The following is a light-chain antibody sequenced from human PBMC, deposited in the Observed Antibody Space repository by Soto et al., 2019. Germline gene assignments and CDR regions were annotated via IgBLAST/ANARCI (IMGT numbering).Light chain of an antibody. CDR2: GAS. CDR3: QQYGSSRT. Sequence: EIGLTQSPATLSLSPGERATLSCRASQSVNSRLAWYQHKPGQAPRLLIYGASNRATGIPDRFSGSGSGTDFTLTFGRLEPEDFPVYYCQQYGSSRTFGQGTKVDI. CDR1: QSVNSR. J-gene: IGKJ1*01. V-gene: IGKV3-20*01.